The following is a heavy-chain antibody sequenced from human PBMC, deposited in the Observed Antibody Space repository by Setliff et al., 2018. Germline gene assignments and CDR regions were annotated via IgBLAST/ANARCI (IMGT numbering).Heavy chain of an antibody. Sequence: PSETLSLTCTVSGDSMSSYYWSWIRQSPGKGLEWIGYVHYSGDSNYNPSLKSRVTMSVDTSKDQFSLNLRSVTAADTAIYYCALSSSWFKDFQHWGQGTLVTVSS. V-gene: IGHV4-59*01. CDR2: VHYSGDS. CDR3: ALSSSWFKDFQH. CDR1: GDSMSSYY. J-gene: IGHJ1*01. D-gene: IGHD6-13*01.